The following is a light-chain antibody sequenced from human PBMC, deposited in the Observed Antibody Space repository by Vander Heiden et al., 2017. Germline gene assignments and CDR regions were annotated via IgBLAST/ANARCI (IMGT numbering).Light chain of an antibody. CDR1: QSVSSSY. Sequence: VLTQSPGTLSLSSGERATLSCRASQSVSSSYLAWYQQKPGQAPRLLIYGASSRATGIPDRFSGSGSGTDFTLTISRLEPEDFAVYYCQQYGSSSLTFGGGTKVEIK. V-gene: IGKV3-20*01. J-gene: IGKJ4*01. CDR2: GAS. CDR3: QQYGSSSLT.